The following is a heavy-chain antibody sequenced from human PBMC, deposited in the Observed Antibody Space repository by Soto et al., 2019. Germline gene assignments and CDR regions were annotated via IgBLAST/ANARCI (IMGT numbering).Heavy chain of an antibody. D-gene: IGHD3-3*01. J-gene: IGHJ6*02. CDR1: GYTFSSYW. Sequence: EVQLVESGGGLVQPGGSLRLSCAASGYTFSSYWMHWVRQAPGKGLVWVSRINSDGSSTSYADSVKGQFTISRDNAKNTLYLQMNSLRAEDTAVYYCARDLNDFWSGYSPMDVWGQGTTVTVSS. V-gene: IGHV3-74*01. CDR2: INSDGSST. CDR3: ARDLNDFWSGYSPMDV.